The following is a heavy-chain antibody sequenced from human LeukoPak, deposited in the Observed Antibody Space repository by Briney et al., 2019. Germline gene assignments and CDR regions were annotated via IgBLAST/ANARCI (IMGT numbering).Heavy chain of an antibody. D-gene: IGHD3-10*01. CDR2: ISSSSSYI. CDR1: GFTFSSYS. J-gene: IGHJ6*02. Sequence: PGGSLRLSCAASGFTFSSYSMNWVRQAPGKGLEWVSSISSSSSYIYYADSVKGRFTISRDNAKNSPYLQMNSLRAEDTAVYYCARDLPRFHYGMDVWGQGTTVTVSS. CDR3: ARDLPRFHYGMDV. V-gene: IGHV3-21*01.